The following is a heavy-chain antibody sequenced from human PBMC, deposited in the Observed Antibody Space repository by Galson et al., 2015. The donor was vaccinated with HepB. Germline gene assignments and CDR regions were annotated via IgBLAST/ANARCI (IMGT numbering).Heavy chain of an antibody. V-gene: IGHV7-4-1*02. CDR2: INAGNGNP. D-gene: IGHD3-22*01. J-gene: IGHJ4*02. CDR1: GYTFTSYA. CDR3: ARDFFDSSSDY. Sequence: SVKVSCKASGYTFTSYAMHWVRQAPGQRLEWMGWINAGNGNPTYAPDFTGRFVFSLDTSVSTTYLQISSLKAEDTAVYYCARDFFDSSSDYWGQGTLVTVSS.